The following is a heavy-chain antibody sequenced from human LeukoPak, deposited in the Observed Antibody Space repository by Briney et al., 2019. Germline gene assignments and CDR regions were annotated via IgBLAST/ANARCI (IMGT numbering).Heavy chain of an antibody. CDR3: AKKGRFSYGDPFDY. V-gene: IGHV3-23*01. D-gene: IGHD5-18*01. J-gene: IGHJ4*02. Sequence: PGGSLRLSCAASGFTFSSYGMSWVRQAPRKGLEWVSAISGGGGSTSYPDSVKGRFTISRDNSRNTLYLQMNSLRAEDTAVYHCAKKGRFSYGDPFDYWGQGTLVTVSS. CDR1: GFTFSSYG. CDR2: ISGGGGST.